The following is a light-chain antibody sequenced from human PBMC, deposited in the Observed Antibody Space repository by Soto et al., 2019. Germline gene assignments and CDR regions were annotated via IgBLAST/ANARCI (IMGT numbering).Light chain of an antibody. V-gene: IGKV1-5*01. CDR2: DAS. CDR1: QSISGW. J-gene: IGKJ5*01. Sequence: DIQMTQSPSTLSASVGDRVTITCRASQSISGWLAWYQVKPGKDPKILIYDASNMETGVPSRFTGSGSGTDFTFTISRLQTEDFASYYCQHTNSFTITFGQGTRLEIK. CDR3: QHTNSFTIT.